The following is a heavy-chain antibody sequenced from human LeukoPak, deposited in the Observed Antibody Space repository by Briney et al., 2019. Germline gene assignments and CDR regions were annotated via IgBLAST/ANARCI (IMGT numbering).Heavy chain of an antibody. CDR2: IIPIFGTA. D-gene: IGHD5-12*01. CDR3: ARGDPSTDSGYGY. J-gene: IGHJ4*02. Sequence: SRKVSGKASLGTLTTYAISWVRQSPGQGREWMGGIIPIFGTANYAQKFPGRVTITADKSTSTAYMELSSLRSEDTAVYYCARGDPSTDSGYGYWGQGTLVTVSS. CDR1: LGTLTTYA. V-gene: IGHV1-69*06.